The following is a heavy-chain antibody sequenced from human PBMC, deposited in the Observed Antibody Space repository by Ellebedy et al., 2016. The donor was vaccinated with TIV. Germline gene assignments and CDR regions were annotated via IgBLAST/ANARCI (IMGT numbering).Heavy chain of an antibody. CDR2: MSYSGST. D-gene: IGHD1-26*01. V-gene: IGHV4-59*01. CDR1: GASITTYY. CDR3: ARVSRVGPHNLLDS. J-gene: IGHJ4*02. Sequence: MPSETLSLTCNVSGASITTYYWNWIRQSPGKGLEWIGYMSYSGSTNYNPSLKSRVTISVDTSKNQFSLNLSSVTATDTAVYYCARVSRVGPHNLLDSWGQGILITVSS.